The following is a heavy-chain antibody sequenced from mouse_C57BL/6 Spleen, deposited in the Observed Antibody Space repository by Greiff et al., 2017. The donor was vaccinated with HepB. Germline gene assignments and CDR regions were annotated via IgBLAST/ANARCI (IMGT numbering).Heavy chain of an antibody. D-gene: IGHD2-4*01. CDR3: ARADYDYDGPYFDY. J-gene: IGHJ2*01. Sequence: EVQLVESEGGLVQPGSSMKLSCTASGFTFSDYYMAWVRQVPEKGLEWVANINYDGSSTYYLDSLKSRFIISRDNAKNILYLQMSSLKSEDTATYYCARADYDYDGPYFDYWGQGTTLTVSS. CDR1: GFTFSDYY. CDR2: INYDGSST. V-gene: IGHV5-16*01.